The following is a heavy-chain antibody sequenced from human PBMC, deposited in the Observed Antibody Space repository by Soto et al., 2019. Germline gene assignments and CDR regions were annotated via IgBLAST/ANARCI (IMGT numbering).Heavy chain of an antibody. CDR1: GYTFTSYY. CDR2: INPSGGST. V-gene: IGHV1-46*01. Sequence: ASVKVSCKASGYTFTSYYMHWVRQAPGQGLEWMGIINPSGGSTSYAQKFQGRVTMTRDTSTSTVYMELSSLRSEDTAVYYCARDRPSSIGTQFVSCRGAQGDVFDFWSQGTLVTV. CDR3: ARDRPSSIGTQFVSCRGAQGDVFDF. D-gene: IGHD6-6*01. J-gene: IGHJ3*01.